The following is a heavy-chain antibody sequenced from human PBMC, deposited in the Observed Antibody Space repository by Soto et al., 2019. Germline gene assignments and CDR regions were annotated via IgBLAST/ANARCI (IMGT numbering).Heavy chain of an antibody. Sequence: PGGSLRLSCAASGFTFSSYAMHWVRQAPGKGLEYVSAISSNGGSTYYANSVKGRFTISRDNSKNTLYLQMGSLRAEDMAVYYCARPIEDYDILTGYSLGYWGQGTLVTVSS. CDR1: GFTFSSYA. J-gene: IGHJ4*02. D-gene: IGHD3-9*01. CDR2: ISSNGGST. CDR3: ARPIEDYDILTGYSLGY. V-gene: IGHV3-64*01.